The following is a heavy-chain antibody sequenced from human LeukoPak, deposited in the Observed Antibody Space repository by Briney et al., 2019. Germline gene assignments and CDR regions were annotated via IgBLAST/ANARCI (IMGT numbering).Heavy chain of an antibody. CDR2: IYYTGSA. J-gene: IGHJ1*01. D-gene: IGHD6-13*01. CDR3: ARGEKQQLVRSPGYFQH. V-gene: IGHV4-59*08. CDR1: GAPITRYY. Sequence: SETLSLTCTVSGAPITRYYWSWIRQPPGKGLEWIGYIYYTGSANYNPSLKSRVSISVDTSKNQFSLRLSSVTAADTAVYYCARGEKQQLVRSPGYFQHWGQGTLVTVSS.